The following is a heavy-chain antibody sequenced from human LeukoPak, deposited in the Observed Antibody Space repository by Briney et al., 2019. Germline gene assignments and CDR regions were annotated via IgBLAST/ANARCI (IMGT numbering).Heavy chain of an antibody. CDR1: GFTFSSYA. V-gene: IGHV3-23*01. Sequence: PGGSLRLSCAASGFTFSSYAMSWVRQAPGKGLEWVSAISGSGGSTYYADSVKGRFTISRDNSKNTPYLQMNSLRAEDTAVYYCAKEYAGSGSYYNVGFAFDIWGQGTMVTVSS. CDR2: ISGSGGST. CDR3: AKEYAGSGSYYNVGFAFDI. D-gene: IGHD3-10*01. J-gene: IGHJ3*02.